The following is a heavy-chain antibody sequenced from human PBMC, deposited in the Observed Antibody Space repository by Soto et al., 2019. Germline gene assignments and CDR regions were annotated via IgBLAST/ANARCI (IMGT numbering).Heavy chain of an antibody. D-gene: IGHD2-8*01. CDR1: GYTFTDYY. Sequence: ASVKVSCKASGYTFTDYYMHWVRQAPGQGLEWMGWINPNSGATSYAQRFQGRITMTRDTSISTAYMELSRLTSDDTAVYYCAREGGDIVQMVYALPWYWGQGTLVTVSS. J-gene: IGHJ4*02. V-gene: IGHV1-2*02. CDR3: AREGGDIVQMVYALPWY. CDR2: INPNSGAT.